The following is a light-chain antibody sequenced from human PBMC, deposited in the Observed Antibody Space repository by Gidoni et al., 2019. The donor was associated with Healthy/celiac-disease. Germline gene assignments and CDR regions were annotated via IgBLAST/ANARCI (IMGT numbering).Light chain of an antibody. CDR3: QQRSNWPPLFT. J-gene: IGKJ3*01. V-gene: IGKV3-11*01. CDR2: DAS. CDR1: QIVSSY. Sequence: EIVLTQSPATLSLSPGERATLSCRASQIVSSYLAWYQQKPGQAPRLLIYDASNRATGIPARFSGSGSGTDCTLTISSLEPEDFEVYYCQQRSNWPPLFTFGPGTKVDIK.